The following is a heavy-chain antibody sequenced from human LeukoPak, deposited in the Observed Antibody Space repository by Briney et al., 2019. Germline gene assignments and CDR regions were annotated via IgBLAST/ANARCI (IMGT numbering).Heavy chain of an antibody. CDR3: ARDLRGSYYPFDY. V-gene: IGHV3-23*01. CDR1: GFTFSSYA. Sequence: GGSLRLSCAASGFTFSSYAMSWVRQAPGKGLEWVSAISGSGGSTYYADSVKGRFTISRDNAKNSLYLQMNSLRAEDTAVYYCARDLRGSYYPFDYWGQGTLVTVSS. D-gene: IGHD1-26*01. J-gene: IGHJ4*02. CDR2: ISGSGGST.